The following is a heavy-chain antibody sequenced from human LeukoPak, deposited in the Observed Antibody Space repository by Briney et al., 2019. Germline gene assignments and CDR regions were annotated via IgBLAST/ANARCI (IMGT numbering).Heavy chain of an antibody. CDR2: IYYSGST. J-gene: IGHJ5*02. D-gene: IGHD3-16*01. Sequence: SETLSLTCTVSGGSISSGGYYWSWIRQHPGKGLEWIGYIYYSGSTYYNPSLKSRVTISVDTSKNQFSLKLSSVTAADTAVYYWAKDREGRGRNWFDPWGQGTLVTVSS. V-gene: IGHV4-31*03. CDR1: GGSISSGGYY. CDR3: AKDREGRGRNWFDP.